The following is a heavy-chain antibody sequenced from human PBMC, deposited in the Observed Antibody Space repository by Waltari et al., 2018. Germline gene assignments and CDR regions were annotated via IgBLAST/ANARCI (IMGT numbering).Heavy chain of an antibody. D-gene: IGHD1-26*01. CDR2: VDPEDGET. CDR1: GYTLTDYY. J-gene: IGHJ3*02. Sequence: EVQLVQSGAEVKKPGAPVKISCKASGYTLTDYYLHWVQQAPGKGLEWMGRVDPEDGETIYAEKFQGRVTITADTSTDTAYMELSSLRSEDTAVYYCATSHPRIVGPTNIWGQGTMVTVSS. CDR3: ATSHPRIVGPTNI. V-gene: IGHV1-69-2*01.